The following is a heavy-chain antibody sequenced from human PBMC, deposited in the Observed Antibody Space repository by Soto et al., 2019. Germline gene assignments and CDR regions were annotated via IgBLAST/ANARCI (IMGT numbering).Heavy chain of an antibody. CDR1: GGTFSGYC. Sequence: SETLSLTCAVYGGTFSGYCWSWIRQPPGKGLEWIGEINHSGSTNYNPSLKSRVTISVDTSKNQFSLKLSSVTAADTAVYYCARGSCSGGSCTNDYWGQGTLVTVSS. CDR2: INHSGST. J-gene: IGHJ4*02. V-gene: IGHV4-34*01. D-gene: IGHD2-15*01. CDR3: ARGSCSGGSCTNDY.